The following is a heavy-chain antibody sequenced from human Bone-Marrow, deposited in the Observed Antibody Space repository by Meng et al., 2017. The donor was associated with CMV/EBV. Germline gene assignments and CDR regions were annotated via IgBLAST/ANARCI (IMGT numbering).Heavy chain of an antibody. Sequence: SETLSLTCTVSGGSVSSGSYYWSWIRQPPGKGLEWIGYIYYSGSNNYNPSLKSRVTISVDTSKNQFSLKLSSVTAADTAVYYCARVAYSSSWYRRVDWFDPWGQGTLVTVSS. CDR1: GGSVSSGSYY. V-gene: IGHV4-61*01. CDR3: ARVAYSSSWYRRVDWFDP. CDR2: IYYSGSN. J-gene: IGHJ5*02. D-gene: IGHD6-13*01.